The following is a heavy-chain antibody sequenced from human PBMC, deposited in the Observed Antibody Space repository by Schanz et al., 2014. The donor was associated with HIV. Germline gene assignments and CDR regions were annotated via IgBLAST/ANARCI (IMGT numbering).Heavy chain of an antibody. V-gene: IGHV3-33*06. CDR2: IWYDGSNK. D-gene: IGHD2-15*01. CDR1: GFTFRSYG. CDR3: AKRSGRSFGYFDS. Sequence: QVQLVESGGGVVQPGRSLRLSCAASGFTFRSYGMHWVRQAPGKGLEWVAVIWYDGSNKYYADSVKGRFTMSRDNSKNTLSLQMDSLRVDDTAIYYCAKRSGRSFGYFDSWGQGLLVTVSS. J-gene: IGHJ4*02.